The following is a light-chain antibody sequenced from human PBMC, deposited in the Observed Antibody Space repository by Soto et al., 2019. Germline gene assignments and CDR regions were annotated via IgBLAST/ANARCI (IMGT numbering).Light chain of an antibody. Sequence: DIQMTQSPSSLSASVGDTVTITCRASQGIIDYLAWYQQRPGKVPKLLIYAASPLQTGVPSRFSGSGAGTDFTLTISSLQAEDVATYYCQKYDSAPQTFGQGTKVAIK. CDR3: QKYDSAPQT. J-gene: IGKJ1*01. CDR2: AAS. V-gene: IGKV1-27*01. CDR1: QGIIDY.